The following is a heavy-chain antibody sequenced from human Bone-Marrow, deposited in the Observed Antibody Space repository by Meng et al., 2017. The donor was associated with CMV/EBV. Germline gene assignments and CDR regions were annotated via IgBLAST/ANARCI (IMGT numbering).Heavy chain of an antibody. V-gene: IGHV1-69*17. CDR3: ARHSGYHTSSSAEY. D-gene: IGHD6-6*01. J-gene: IGHJ4*02. Sequence: QVQVVQSGPEVKKPGSSVKVSCKVSGGTFSISSPAISWVRQAPGQGLEWMGGIIPLFDVTKYSEKFQGRVSITADKSTLTVYVEVSSLRSDDTAVYYCARHSGYHTSSSAEYWGQGTLVTVSS. CDR2: IIPLFDVT. CDR1: GGTFSISSPA.